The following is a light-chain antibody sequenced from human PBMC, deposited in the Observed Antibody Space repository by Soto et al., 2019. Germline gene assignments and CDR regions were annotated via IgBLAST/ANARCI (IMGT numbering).Light chain of an antibody. CDR3: QQRSNWPQSWT. Sequence: IVLTQSPGTLSLSQGEIAILSCRASQSVSSYLAWYQQNPGQAPRPLLYDSSTRATGIPARFSGSGCATDSTLTLSILEPEDFAVYYCQQRSNWPQSWTFGQGTKVDIK. J-gene: IGKJ1*01. V-gene: IGKV3-11*01. CDR1: QSVSSY. CDR2: DSS.